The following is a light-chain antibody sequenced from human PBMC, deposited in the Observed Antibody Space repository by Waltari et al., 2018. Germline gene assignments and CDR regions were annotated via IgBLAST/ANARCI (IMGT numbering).Light chain of an antibody. CDR1: QSVSRS. CDR3: QQHSNWPPTFT. CDR2: DAS. Sequence: IVLTQSPATMSLSPGERATLSCRASQSVSRSLAWYQQKPGQAPRLLICDASNRATGIPARFSGSGSGTDFTLTISSLAPEDFAVYYCQQHSNWPPTFTFGPGTKVDI. V-gene: IGKV3-11*01. J-gene: IGKJ3*01.